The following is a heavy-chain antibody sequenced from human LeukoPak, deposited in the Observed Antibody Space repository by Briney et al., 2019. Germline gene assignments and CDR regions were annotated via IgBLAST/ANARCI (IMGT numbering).Heavy chain of an antibody. V-gene: IGHV4-30-4*08. CDR3: ARDRYDFWSGSDAFDI. Sequence: SETLSLTCTVSGGSISSGDYYWSWIRQPPGKGLEWIGYIYYSGSTYYNPSLKSRVTISVDTSKNQFSLKLSSVTAADTAVYYCARDRYDFWSGSDAFDIWGQGTMVTVSS. J-gene: IGHJ3*02. CDR2: IYYSGST. D-gene: IGHD3-3*01. CDR1: GGSISSGDYY.